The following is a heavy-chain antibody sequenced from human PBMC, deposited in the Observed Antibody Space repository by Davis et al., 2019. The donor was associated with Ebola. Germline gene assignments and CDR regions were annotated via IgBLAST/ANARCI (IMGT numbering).Heavy chain of an antibody. V-gene: IGHV3-11*06. CDR2: FSSSSSYT. CDR1: GFTFSDYY. J-gene: IGHJ2*01. Sequence: GESLKIPCAAPGFTFSDYYMSWIRQAPGKGLEWVSYFSSSSSYTNNADSVKGRFTISRDNAKNSLYLQMNSLRAEDTAVYYCARGSRYWYFDLWGRGTLVTVSS. CDR3: ARGSRYWYFDL.